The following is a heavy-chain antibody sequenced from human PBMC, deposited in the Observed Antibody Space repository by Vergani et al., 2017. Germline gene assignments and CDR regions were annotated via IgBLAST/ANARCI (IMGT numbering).Heavy chain of an antibody. D-gene: IGHD6-13*01. V-gene: IGHV4-39*01. Sequence: QLQLQELDPGLVKPSETLSLTCTVSGGPLRSTFYYLGWIRQPPGKGLEWIGTIYYSGSTYYNPSLKSRVTISVDTSKNQFSLKLNSVTAADTAVYYCAKHKEQLVPGNYYYYYYMDVWGKGTTVTVSS. J-gene: IGHJ6*03. CDR1: GGPLRSTFYY. CDR3: AKHKEQLVPGNYYYYYYMDV. CDR2: IYYSGST.